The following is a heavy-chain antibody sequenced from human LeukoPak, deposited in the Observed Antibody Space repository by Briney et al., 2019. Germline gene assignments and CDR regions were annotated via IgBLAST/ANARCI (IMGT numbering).Heavy chain of an antibody. Sequence: GGSLRLSCAASGFTFSSYAMSWVRQAPGKGLEWVSAISGSGGSSYYADSVKGRFTISRDNSKNTLYLQMNSLRAEDTAVYYCAGDPGEGCSSTSCYTLNWFDPWGQGTLVTVSS. J-gene: IGHJ5*02. CDR1: GFTFSSYA. D-gene: IGHD2-2*02. V-gene: IGHV3-23*01. CDR2: ISGSGGSS. CDR3: AGDPGEGCSSTSCYTLNWFDP.